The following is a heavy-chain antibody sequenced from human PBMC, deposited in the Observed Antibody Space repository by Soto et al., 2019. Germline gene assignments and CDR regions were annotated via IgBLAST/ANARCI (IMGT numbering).Heavy chain of an antibody. J-gene: IGHJ6*02. CDR2: IYSGGST. CDR3: NLWELRDGYYYRMDV. Sequence: GGSLRLSCAASGFTVSSNYMSWVRQAPGKGLEWVSVIYSGGSTYYADSVKGRFTISRDNSKNTLYLQMNSLRAEDTAVYYCNLWELRDGYYYRMDVWGQGTTVTVSS. V-gene: IGHV3-53*01. D-gene: IGHD1-26*01. CDR1: GFTVSSNY.